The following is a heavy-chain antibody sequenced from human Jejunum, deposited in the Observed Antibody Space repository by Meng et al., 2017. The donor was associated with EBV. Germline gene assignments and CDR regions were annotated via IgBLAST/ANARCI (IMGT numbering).Heavy chain of an antibody. Sequence: QCQLARSGGGVKKPGASGKVPCKVSRYSLTELSKHWGRQAPGKGLEWMGGFDPEDGETIYAQKFQGRVTMTEDTSTDTAYMELSSLRSEDTAVYYCATAHGFTIFGVAYYFDYWGQGTLVTVSS. J-gene: IGHJ4*02. CDR1: RYSLTELS. CDR2: FDPEDGET. D-gene: IGHD3-3*01. CDR3: ATAHGFTIFGVAYYFDY. V-gene: IGHV1-24*01.